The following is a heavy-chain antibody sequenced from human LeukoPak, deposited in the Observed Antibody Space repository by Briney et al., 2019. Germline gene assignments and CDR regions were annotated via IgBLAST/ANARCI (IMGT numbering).Heavy chain of an antibody. V-gene: IGHV5-51*01. CDR3: ARRGIAAAPLYYFEY. CDR2: IYPGDSRT. CDR1: GYTFATYW. D-gene: IGHD6-13*01. J-gene: IGHJ4*02. Sequence: GESLKISCKGSGYTFATYWIGWVRQMPGKGLEWMGIIYPGDSRTTYSPSFQGQVTISADKSIRTAYLQWNSLKASDTAMYYCARRGIAAAPLYYFEYWGQGTLVTVSS.